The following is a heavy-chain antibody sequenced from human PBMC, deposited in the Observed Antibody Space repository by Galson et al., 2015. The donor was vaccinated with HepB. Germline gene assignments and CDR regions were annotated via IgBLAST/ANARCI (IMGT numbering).Heavy chain of an antibody. J-gene: IGHJ4*02. CDR1: GFTFSSYS. D-gene: IGHD6-13*01. CDR2: ISSSNSYI. CDR3: ARVIAAAGYFDC. V-gene: IGHV3-21*01. Sequence: SLRLSCAASGFTFSSYSMSWVRQAPGKGLEWVSSISSSNSYIYYADSVKGRFTISRDNAKSSLYLQMNSLRAEDTAVYYCARVIAAAGYFDCWGQGTLVTISS.